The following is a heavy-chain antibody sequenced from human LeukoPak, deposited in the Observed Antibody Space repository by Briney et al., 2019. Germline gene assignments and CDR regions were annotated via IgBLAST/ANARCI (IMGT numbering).Heavy chain of an antibody. D-gene: IGHD5-18*01. Sequence: SVKVSCKASGGTFSSYTISWVRQAPGQGLEWMGRIIPILGIANYAQKFQGRVTITADKSTSTAYMELSSLRSEDTAVYYCARAVRGVDTVMVGYNWFDPWGQGTLVTVSS. CDR3: ARAVRGVDTVMVGYNWFDP. V-gene: IGHV1-69*02. J-gene: IGHJ5*02. CDR1: GGTFSSYT. CDR2: IIPILGIA.